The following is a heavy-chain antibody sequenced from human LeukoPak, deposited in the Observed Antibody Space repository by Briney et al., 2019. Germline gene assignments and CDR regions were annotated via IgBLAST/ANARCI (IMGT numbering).Heavy chain of an antibody. J-gene: IGHJ4*02. D-gene: IGHD3-22*01. CDR3: ARRGWYYDADY. CDR1: GGSFSGYY. Sequence: PSETLSLTCAVYGGSFSGYYWSWIRQPPGKGLEWIGEINHSGSTNYNPSLKSRVTISVDTSKNQFSLKLSSVTAADTAVYYCARRGWYYDADYWGQGTLVTVSS. CDR2: INHSGST. V-gene: IGHV4-34*01.